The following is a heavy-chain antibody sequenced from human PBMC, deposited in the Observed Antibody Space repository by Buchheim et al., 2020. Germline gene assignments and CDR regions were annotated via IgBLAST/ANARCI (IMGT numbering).Heavy chain of an antibody. D-gene: IGHD5-24*01. CDR1: GFDFNTYD. V-gene: IGHV3-74*02. J-gene: IGHJ4*02. CDR2: INTDGSRT. Sequence: EVQLLESGGGLIQPGGSLRLSCVASGFDFNTYDVHWVRQAPGKGLVWVSRINTDGSRTSYADSVKGRFTISRDNAKNTVYLQMNSLRAEDTAVYYCASPGTRDEYDFDYWGQGAL. CDR3: ASPGTRDEYDFDY.